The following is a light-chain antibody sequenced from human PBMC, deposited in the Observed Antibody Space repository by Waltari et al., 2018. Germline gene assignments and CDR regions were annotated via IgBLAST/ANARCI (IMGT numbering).Light chain of an antibody. CDR2: GGS. Sequence: QSALTQPASVSGSPGQSIPISCTGSSSAVGSYKFVSWYQQHPGKAPQLMIYGGSQRPSGVSNRFSGSKSGNTASLTISGLRAEDEADYYCCSYAGSSPHVIFGGGTKLTVL. J-gene: IGLJ2*01. CDR3: CSYAGSSPHVI. V-gene: IGLV2-23*01. CDR1: SSAVGSYKF.